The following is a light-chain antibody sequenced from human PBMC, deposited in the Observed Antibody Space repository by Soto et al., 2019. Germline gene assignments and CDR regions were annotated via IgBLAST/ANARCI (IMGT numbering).Light chain of an antibody. V-gene: IGLV8-61*01. CDR3: VLYMGSGIWV. Sequence: QTVVTQEPSFSVSPGGTDTLTCGLSSGSASTSYYPSWYQQTPGQAPRTLIFSTNTRSAGVPDPFSGSILGNKAALTITGAQADDESDNGCVLYMGSGIWVFGGGTKLTVL. CDR1: SGSASTSYY. J-gene: IGLJ3*02. CDR2: STN.